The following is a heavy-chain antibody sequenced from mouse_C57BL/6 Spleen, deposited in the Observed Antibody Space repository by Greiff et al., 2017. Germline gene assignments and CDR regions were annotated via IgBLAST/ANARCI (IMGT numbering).Heavy chain of an antibody. J-gene: IGHJ2*01. CDR3: ARSLSNEGVDY. CDR2: IDPADSET. V-gene: IGHV1-52*01. CDR1: GYTFTSYW. D-gene: IGHD6-5*01. Sequence: QVQLQQSGAELVRPGSSVKLSCKASGYTFTSYWMHWVKQRPIQGLEWIGNIDPADSETHYNQKFKDKATLTVDKSSSTAYMQLSSLTSEDSAVYYCARSLSNEGVDYWGQGTTLTVSS.